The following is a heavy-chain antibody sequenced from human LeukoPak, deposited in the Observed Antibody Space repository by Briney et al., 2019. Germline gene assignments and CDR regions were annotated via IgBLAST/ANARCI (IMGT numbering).Heavy chain of an antibody. J-gene: IGHJ6*02. CDR1: GGSISSSSYY. Sequence: SETLSLTCTVSGGSISSSSYYWGWLRQPPGKGLEWIGSIYYSGSTYYNPSLKSRVTISVDTSKNQFSLKLSSVTAADTAVYYCARLVRSGSYPYYYYAMDVWGQGTTVTVSS. CDR3: ARLVRSGSYPYYYYAMDV. CDR2: IYYSGST. V-gene: IGHV4-39*01. D-gene: IGHD1-26*01.